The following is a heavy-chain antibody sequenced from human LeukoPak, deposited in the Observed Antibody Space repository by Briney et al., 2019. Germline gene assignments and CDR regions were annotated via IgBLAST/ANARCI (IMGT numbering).Heavy chain of an antibody. Sequence: DSVKGRFTISRDNSKSTLYLQMNSLRAEDTAVYYCAKQYYYDSSGWGNWFDPWGQGTLVTVSS. CDR3: AKQYYYDSSGWGNWFDP. V-gene: IGHV3-30*02. D-gene: IGHD3-22*01. J-gene: IGHJ5*02.